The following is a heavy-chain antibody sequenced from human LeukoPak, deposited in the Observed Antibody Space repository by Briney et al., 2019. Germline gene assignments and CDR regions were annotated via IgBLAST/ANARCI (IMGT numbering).Heavy chain of an antibody. J-gene: IGHJ5*02. CDR3: ATLKGGDGYNSDWFDP. V-gene: IGHV7-4-1*02. D-gene: IGHD5-24*01. Sequence: ASVKVSCKASGYTFTSYAMNWVRQAPGQGLEWMGWINTNTGNPTYAQGFTGRFVFSLDTSVSTAYLQISSLKAEDTAVYYCATLKGGDGYNSDWFDPWGQGTLVTVSS. CDR2: INTNTGNP. CDR1: GYTFTSYA.